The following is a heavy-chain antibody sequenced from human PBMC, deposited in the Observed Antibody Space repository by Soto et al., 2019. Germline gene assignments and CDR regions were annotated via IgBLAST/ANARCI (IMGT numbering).Heavy chain of an antibody. Sequence: SDTLSLTCPVQGHSFIGDCYFWIRQSPGGRLEWIGEISHNGGTNYNPSLQSRVTISLDRPKNHFSLNLASVAAADTATYYCARRQDIRNLESWGQGSVVTVSS. D-gene: IGHD2-15*01. CDR1: GHSFIGDC. V-gene: IGHV4-34*01. CDR3: ARRQDIRNLES. CDR2: ISHNGGT. J-gene: IGHJ5*02.